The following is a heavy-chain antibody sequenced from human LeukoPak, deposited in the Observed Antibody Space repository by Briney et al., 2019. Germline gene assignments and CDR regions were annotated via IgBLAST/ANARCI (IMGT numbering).Heavy chain of an antibody. Sequence: PGGSLRLSCVASGFTFSTYAMGWVRQVPGKGLEWVSSVSESGGSTYYADSVKGRFTISRDNSKDTLSLQMSSLRAEDTAVYYCARDGVPAARDLWGQGTMVIVSS. CDR1: GFTFSTYA. J-gene: IGHJ3*01. CDR2: VSESGGST. CDR3: ARDGVPAARDL. D-gene: IGHD2-2*01. V-gene: IGHV3-23*01.